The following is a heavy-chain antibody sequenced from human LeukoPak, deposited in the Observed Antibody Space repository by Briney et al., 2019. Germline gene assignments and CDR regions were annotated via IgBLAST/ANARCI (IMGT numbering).Heavy chain of an antibody. CDR1: GYTLTELS. V-gene: IGHV1-69*13. CDR3: AREGSMTTVTPYFDY. CDR2: IIPIFGTA. D-gene: IGHD4-11*01. J-gene: IGHJ4*02. Sequence: SVKVSCKVSGYTLTELSMHWVRQAPGQGLEWMGGIIPIFGTANYAQKFQGRVTITADESTSTAYMELSSLRSEDTAVYYCAREGSMTTVTPYFDYWGQGTLVTVSS.